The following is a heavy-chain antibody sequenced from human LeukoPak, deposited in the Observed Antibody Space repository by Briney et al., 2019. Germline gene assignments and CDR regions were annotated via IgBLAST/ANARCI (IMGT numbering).Heavy chain of an antibody. CDR3: TRRWEPRPTSLNFDY. J-gene: IGHJ4*02. V-gene: IGHV3-49*03. CDR1: GFTFGDHA. Sequence: GGSLRLSCTASGFTFGDHAMSWFRQAPGKGLEWVGFIRSKAYGGTTEYAASVKGRFTISRDDSKSIAYLQMNSLKTEDTAVYYCTRRWEPRPTSLNFDYWGQGTLVTVSS. CDR2: IRSKAYGGTT. D-gene: IGHD1-26*01.